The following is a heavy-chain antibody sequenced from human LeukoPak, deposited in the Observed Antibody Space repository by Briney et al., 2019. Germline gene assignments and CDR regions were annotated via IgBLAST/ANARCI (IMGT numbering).Heavy chain of an antibody. CDR2: ISSSSGTI. Sequence: GGSLRLSCAASGFTFSSYSMNWVRQAPGKGLEWVSYISSSSGTIYYADSVKGRFTISRDNAKNSLYLQMNSLRAEDTAVYYCARDSGQYCSGGSCNFDYWGQGTLVTVSS. V-gene: IGHV3-48*01. CDR3: ARDSGQYCSGGSCNFDY. D-gene: IGHD2-15*01. J-gene: IGHJ4*02. CDR1: GFTFSSYS.